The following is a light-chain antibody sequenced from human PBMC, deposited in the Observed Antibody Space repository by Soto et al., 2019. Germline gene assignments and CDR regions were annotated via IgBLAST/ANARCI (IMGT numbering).Light chain of an antibody. J-gene: IGKJ5*01. CDR1: QGISSW. CDR2: GAS. Sequence: DIPMTQSPSSVSASVGDRVTITCRASQGISSWLAWYQQKPGKAPKLLIYGASSLQSGGPSRFRGRGSGTEFALTIISLEPEDFATYYCQQANSFPITFGQGPRLEMK. V-gene: IGKV1-12*01. CDR3: QQANSFPIT.